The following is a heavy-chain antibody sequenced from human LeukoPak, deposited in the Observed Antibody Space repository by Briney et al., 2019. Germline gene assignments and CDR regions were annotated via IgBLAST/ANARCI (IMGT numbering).Heavy chain of an antibody. J-gene: IGHJ4*02. V-gene: IGHV1-69*05. D-gene: IGHD6-19*01. CDR1: GGTFSSYT. Sequence: ASVKVSCKASGGTFSSYTISWVRQAPGQGLEWMGRIIPIFGTANYAQKFQGRVTIITDESTSTAYMELSSLRSEDTAVYYCARDYENSSGWYLSGYFDYWGQGTLVTVSS. CDR2: IIPIFGTA. CDR3: ARDYENSSGWYLSGYFDY.